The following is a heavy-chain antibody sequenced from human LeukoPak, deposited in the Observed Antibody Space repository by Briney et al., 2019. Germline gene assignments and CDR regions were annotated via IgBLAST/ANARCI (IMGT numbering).Heavy chain of an antibody. CDR3: ASPREYQLLYFGY. D-gene: IGHD2-2*01. CDR1: GFTFSSYS. V-gene: IGHV3-21*01. CDR2: ISSSSSYI. Sequence: GALRLSCAASGFTFSSYSMNWVRQAPGKGLEWVSSISSSSSYIYYADSVRGRFTISRDNAKNSLYLQMNSLRADDTAVYYCASPREYQLLYFGYWGQGTLVTVSS. J-gene: IGHJ4*02.